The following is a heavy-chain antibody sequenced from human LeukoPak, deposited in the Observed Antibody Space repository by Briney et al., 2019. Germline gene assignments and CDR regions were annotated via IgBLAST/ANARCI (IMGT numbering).Heavy chain of an antibody. CDR1: GFSFDAYG. CDR2: INGDGGST. CDR3: AENRASSGRDASDI. D-gene: IGHD6-13*01. J-gene: IGHJ3*02. Sequence: GGSLRLSCVASGFSFDAYGMHWVRQAPGKGLEWVSLINGDGGSTSFADSVKGRFTISRDNSKNSLYLQMNSLGTEDTALYYCAENRASSGRDASDIWGQGTMVTVSS. V-gene: IGHV3-43*02.